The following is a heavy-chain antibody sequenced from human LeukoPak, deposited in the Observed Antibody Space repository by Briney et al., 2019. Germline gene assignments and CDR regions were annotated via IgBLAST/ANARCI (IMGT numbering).Heavy chain of an antibody. D-gene: IGHD3-9*01. CDR3: ARELRYFDRTPTYYGMDV. J-gene: IGHJ6*02. CDR1: GYTFTSYG. V-gene: IGHV1-18*01. Sequence: ASVKVSCKASGYTFTSYGISWVRQAPGQGLEWMGWISAYNGNTNYAQKLQGRVTMTTDTSTSTAYMELRSLRSDDTAVYYCARELRYFDRTPTYYGMDVWGQGTTVTVSS. CDR2: ISAYNGNT.